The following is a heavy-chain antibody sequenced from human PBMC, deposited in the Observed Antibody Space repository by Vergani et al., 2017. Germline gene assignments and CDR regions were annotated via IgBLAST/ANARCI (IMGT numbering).Heavy chain of an antibody. Sequence: QVQLVESGGGAVQRGGSLRLSCATSGFTLRNYDMQWIREGPGTGLEFVAFIQFDGSNQYYADSVKGRFTPSRDFSKKTLYLQMNILRTDDTATYYCAKHFRGWGIDYWGQGTQVIVSS. V-gene: IGHV3-30*02. J-gene: IGHJ4*02. CDR3: AKHFRGWGIDY. CDR1: GFTLRNYD. D-gene: IGHD3-16*01. CDR2: IQFDGSNQ.